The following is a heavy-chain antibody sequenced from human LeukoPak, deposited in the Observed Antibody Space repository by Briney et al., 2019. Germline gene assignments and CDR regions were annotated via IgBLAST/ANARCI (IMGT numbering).Heavy chain of an antibody. CDR1: GGSISSYY. CDR2: IYYSGST. V-gene: IGHV4-59*01. Sequence: SETLSLTCAVYGGSISSYYWSWIRQPPGKGLEWIGYIYYSGSTNYNPSLKSRVTISVDTSKNQFSLKLSSVTAADTAVYYCARASGSPSVFDYWGQGTLVTASS. J-gene: IGHJ4*02. CDR3: ARASGSPSVFDY. D-gene: IGHD1-26*01.